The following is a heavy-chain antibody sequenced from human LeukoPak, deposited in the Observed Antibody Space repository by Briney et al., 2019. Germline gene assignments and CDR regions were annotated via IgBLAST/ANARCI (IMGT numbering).Heavy chain of an antibody. CDR2: TYYRSKWYN. V-gene: IGHV6-1*01. CDR1: GDSVSSNSAS. D-gene: IGHD6-19*01. J-gene: IGHJ3*02. CDR3: ARARAGYSSGWYVSTVGVDAFDI. Sequence: SQTLSLTCAISGDSVSSNSASWSWIRQSPSRGLEWLGRTYYRSKWYNDYAVSVKSRITINPDTSKNQFSLQLNSVTPEDTAVYYCARARAGYSSGWYVSTVGVDAFDIWGQGTMVTVSS.